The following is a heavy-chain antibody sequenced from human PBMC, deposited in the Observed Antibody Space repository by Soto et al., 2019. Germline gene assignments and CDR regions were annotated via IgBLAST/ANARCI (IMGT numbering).Heavy chain of an antibody. D-gene: IGHD2-15*01. J-gene: IGHJ6*02. Sequence: GGSLSLSCTGSGFTFGDYAMSWSRQPQPTGLEWVGVIRSKAYGETTDYAAPVKRRFTIFRDDSKRIAYLQMSSPHTDTTGVYYCTKYTYTSRYSYFGMDVWGHGTPVTVSS. V-gene: IGHV3-49*03. CDR1: GFTFGDYA. CDR2: IRSKAYGETT. CDR3: TKYTYTSRYSYFGMDV.